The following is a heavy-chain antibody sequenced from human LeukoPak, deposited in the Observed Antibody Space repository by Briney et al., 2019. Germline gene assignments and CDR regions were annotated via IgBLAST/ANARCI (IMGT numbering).Heavy chain of an antibody. CDR3: ARERGDSSSWYSMDWYGVYSYYFDY. Sequence: ASVKVSCKASGYTFTGYYKHWVRQAPGQGLEWMGWINPNSGGTNYAQKFQGRVTMTRDTSISTAYMELSRLRSDDTAVYYCARERGDSSSWYSMDWYGVYSYYFDYWGQGTLVTVSS. CDR1: GYTFTGYY. CDR2: INPNSGGT. D-gene: IGHD6-13*01. V-gene: IGHV1-2*02. J-gene: IGHJ4*02.